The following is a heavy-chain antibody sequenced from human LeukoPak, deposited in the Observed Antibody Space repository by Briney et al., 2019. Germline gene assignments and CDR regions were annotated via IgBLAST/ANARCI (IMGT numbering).Heavy chain of an antibody. V-gene: IGHV4-31*03. CDR3: ARGDDYGDYIGY. Sequence: SQTLSLTCTVSGGSISSGGYYWSWIRQHPGKGLEWIGYIYYSGSTYYNPSLKSRVTISVDTSKNQFSLKLSSVTAADTAAYYCARGDDYGDYIGYWGQGTLVTVSS. D-gene: IGHD4-17*01. CDR1: GGSISSGGYY. CDR2: IYYSGST. J-gene: IGHJ4*02.